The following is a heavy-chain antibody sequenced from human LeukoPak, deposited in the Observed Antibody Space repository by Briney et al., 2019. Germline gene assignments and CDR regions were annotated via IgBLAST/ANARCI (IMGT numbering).Heavy chain of an antibody. D-gene: IGHD4-17*01. V-gene: IGHV4-34*01. CDR1: GGSLSGYY. CDR3: ARGLLDYGDLGDAFDI. J-gene: IGHJ3*02. Sequence: SETLSLTCAVYGGSLSGYYWSWTRQPPGKGLEWIGEINHSGSTNYNPSLKSRVTISVDTSKNQFSLKLSSVTAADTAVYYCARGLLDYGDLGDAFDIWGQGTMVTVSS. CDR2: INHSGST.